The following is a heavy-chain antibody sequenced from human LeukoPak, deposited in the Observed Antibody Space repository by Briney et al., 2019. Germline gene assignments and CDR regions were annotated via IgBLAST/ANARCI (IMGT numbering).Heavy chain of an antibody. J-gene: IGHJ4*02. CDR1: GFTFSSYA. Sequence: PGRSLRLSCAASGFTFSSYAMHRVRQAPGKGLEWVAVISYDGSNKYYADSVKGRFTISRDNSKNTLYLQMNSLRAEDTALYYCAKLEGTDIYGSGSYLGLYYFDYWGQGTLVTVSS. D-gene: IGHD3-10*01. V-gene: IGHV3-30-3*02. CDR2: ISYDGSNK. CDR3: AKLEGTDIYGSGSYLGLYYFDY.